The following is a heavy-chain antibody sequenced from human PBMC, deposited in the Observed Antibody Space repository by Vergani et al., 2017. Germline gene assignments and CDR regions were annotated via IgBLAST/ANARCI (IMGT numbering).Heavy chain of an antibody. CDR3: ARHSTVEWLVKLGWIDP. CDR2: IYYSGIT. CDR1: GASIRSSNYY. J-gene: IGHJ5*02. V-gene: IGHV4-39*01. D-gene: IGHD6-19*01. Sequence: QLQLQESGPGLVKPSATLSLTCSVPGASIRSSNYYWGWIRQPPGEGLEWIASIYYSGITYYHPSLKSRVTISVDTSKNQFSLKLSSVTAADTAVYFCARHSTVEWLVKLGWIDPWGQGILVTVSS.